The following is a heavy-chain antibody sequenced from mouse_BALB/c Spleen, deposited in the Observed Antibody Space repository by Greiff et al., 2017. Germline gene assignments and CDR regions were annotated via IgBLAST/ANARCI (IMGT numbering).Heavy chain of an antibody. CDR2: INPSNGRT. D-gene: IGHD2-1*01. Sequence: QVQLQQSGAELVKPGASVKLSCKASGYTFTSYWMHWVKQRPGQGLEWIGEINPSNGRTNYNEKFKSKATLTVDKSSSTAYMQLSSLTSEDSAVYYCARDGNSPMDYWGQGTSVTVSS. V-gene: IGHV1S81*02. J-gene: IGHJ4*01. CDR1: GYTFTSYW. CDR3: ARDGNSPMDY.